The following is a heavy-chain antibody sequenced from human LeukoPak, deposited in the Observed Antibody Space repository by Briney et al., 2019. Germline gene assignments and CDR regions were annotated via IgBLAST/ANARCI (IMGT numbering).Heavy chain of an antibody. CDR3: ARDLVAGLYYYYYGMDV. J-gene: IGHJ6*02. D-gene: IGHD6-19*01. Sequence: GGSLRLSCSASGFTFSSYAMHWVRQAPGKGLEYVSAISSNGGSTYYADSVKGRFTISRDNAKNSLYLQMNSLRAEDTAVYYCARDLVAGLYYYYYGMDVWGQGTTVTVSS. CDR2: ISSNGGST. CDR1: GFTFSSYA. V-gene: IGHV3-64*04.